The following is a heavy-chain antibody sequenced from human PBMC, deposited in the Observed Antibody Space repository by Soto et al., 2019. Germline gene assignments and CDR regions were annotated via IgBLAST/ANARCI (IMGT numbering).Heavy chain of an antibody. CDR1: GFTFSSYG. J-gene: IGHJ4*02. CDR2: ISSRSSTT. D-gene: IGHD5-18*01. V-gene: IGHV3-48*02. CDR3: VRDVNTAMGNLDF. Sequence: GGSLRLSCAASGFTFSSYGMHWVRQAPGKGLEWISYISSRSSTTYYAGSVKGRFTISRDDARNSLYLQMNSLRDEDTAIYYCVRDVNTAMGNLDFWGQGT.